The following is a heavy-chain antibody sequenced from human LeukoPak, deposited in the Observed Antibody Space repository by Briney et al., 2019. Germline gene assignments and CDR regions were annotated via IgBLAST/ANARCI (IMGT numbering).Heavy chain of an antibody. V-gene: IGHV4-39*07. CDR2: IYYSGST. Sequence: SETLSLTCTVSGGSISSSSYYWGWIRQPPGKGLEWIGSIYYSGSTYYNPSLKSRVTISVDTSKNQFSLKLSSVTAADTAVYYCARKKDDFWSGYRLTYYFDYWGQGTLVTVSS. D-gene: IGHD3-3*01. CDR3: ARKKDDFWSGYRLTYYFDY. CDR1: GGSISSSSYY. J-gene: IGHJ4*02.